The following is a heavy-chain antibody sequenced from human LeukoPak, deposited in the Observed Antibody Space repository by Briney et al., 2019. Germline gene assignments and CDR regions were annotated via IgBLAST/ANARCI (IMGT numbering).Heavy chain of an antibody. J-gene: IGHJ4*02. CDR2: ISSGGTYE. CDR3: ARDSTYYYDSGSSGPHYFDN. CDR1: GFTFSNYA. V-gene: IGHV3-30*01. D-gene: IGHD3-10*01. Sequence: GKSLRLSCAASGFTFSNYAMHWVRQAPGKGLEWVSLISSGGTYEYYADSVKGRFTISRDNSKNTLYLQLNSLRAEDTAVYYCARDSTYYYDSGSSGPHYFDNWGQGTLVTVTS.